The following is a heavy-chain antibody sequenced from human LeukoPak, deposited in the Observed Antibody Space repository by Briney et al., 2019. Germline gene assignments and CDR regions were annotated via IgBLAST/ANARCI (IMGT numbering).Heavy chain of an antibody. CDR3: ARERGYDFWSGLIQNYYYYGMDV. V-gene: IGHV4-34*01. D-gene: IGHD3-3*01. CDR2: ISQRGSP. Sequence: SETLSLTCAVHDGPFSGYYWSWIRQPPGKGLEWIGEISQRGSPNYNPSLKSRVTISINTSKKQFSVELSSVTAADTAVYYCARERGYDFWSGLIQNYYYYGMDVWGQGTTVTVSS. CDR1: DGPFSGYY. J-gene: IGHJ6*02.